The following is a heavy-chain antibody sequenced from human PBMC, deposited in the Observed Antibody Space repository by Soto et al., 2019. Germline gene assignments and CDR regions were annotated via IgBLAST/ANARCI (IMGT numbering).Heavy chain of an antibody. J-gene: IGHJ5*02. CDR1: GFTFSSYA. Sequence: GGSLRLSCVASGFTFSSYAMSWVRQAPGKGLQWVSVISGGGVTTYYADSVRGRFTISRDNSKNTLFLQMSSLRAEDTAVYYCVKDRVPTIPVAVGGVFDTWGQGTLVTVSS. CDR3: VKDRVPTIPVAVGGVFDT. V-gene: IGHV3-23*01. CDR2: ISGGGVTT. D-gene: IGHD6-19*01.